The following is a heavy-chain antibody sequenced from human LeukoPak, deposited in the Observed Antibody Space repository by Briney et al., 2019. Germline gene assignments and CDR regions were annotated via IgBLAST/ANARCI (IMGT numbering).Heavy chain of an antibody. V-gene: IGHV3-30-3*01. Sequence: GGSLRLSCAASGFTFSSYAMHWVRQTPGKGLEWVAVISYDGSNKYYADSVKGRFTISRDNSKNTLYLQMNSLRAEDTAVYYCARFPGYCSGTSCQGYSFDYWGQGTLVTVSS. J-gene: IGHJ4*02. CDR2: ISYDGSNK. D-gene: IGHD2-2*03. CDR3: ARFPGYCSGTSCQGYSFDY. CDR1: GFTFSSYA.